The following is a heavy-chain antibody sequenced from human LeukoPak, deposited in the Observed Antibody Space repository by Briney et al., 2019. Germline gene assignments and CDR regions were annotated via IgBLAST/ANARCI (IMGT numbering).Heavy chain of an antibody. Sequence: GGSLRLSCAASGFTFSRYWMSWVRQAPGKGLEWVANIKEGGSKKNYVDSVKGRFTISRDNAENSVYLQMNSLRVEDTAVYYCAKDIVGGGDDYWGQGTLVTVSS. CDR1: GFTFSRYW. D-gene: IGHD2-21*02. CDR2: IKEGGSKK. CDR3: AKDIVGGGDDY. J-gene: IGHJ4*02. V-gene: IGHV3-7*01.